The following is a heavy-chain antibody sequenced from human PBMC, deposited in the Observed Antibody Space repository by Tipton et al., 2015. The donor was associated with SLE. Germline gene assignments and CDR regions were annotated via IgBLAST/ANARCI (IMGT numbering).Heavy chain of an antibody. CDR3: ATARNIYDAFDI. V-gene: IGHV4-59*11. J-gene: IGHJ3*02. CDR2: IYYSGST. D-gene: IGHD2/OR15-2a*01. CDR1: GGSISSHY. Sequence: TLSLTCTVSGGSISSHYWTWIRQPPGKGLEWIGYIYYSGSTNYNPSLRSRVTISVDTSKNQFSLKVSSVTAADTAIYYCATARNIYDAFDIWARGTMVTVSS.